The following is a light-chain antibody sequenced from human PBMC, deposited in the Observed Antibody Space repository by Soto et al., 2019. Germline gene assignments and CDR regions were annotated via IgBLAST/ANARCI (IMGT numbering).Light chain of an antibody. CDR3: CSYAGSSTFYV. Sequence: QSALTQPASVSGSPGQSITISCTGTSSDVGSYNLVSWYQQHPGKAPKRMMYEGSKRPSGVSNRFSGSKSGNTASLTISGLQAEDEADYYCCSYAGSSTFYVFGTGTKLTVL. V-gene: IGLV2-23*01. J-gene: IGLJ1*01. CDR1: SSDVGSYNL. CDR2: EGS.